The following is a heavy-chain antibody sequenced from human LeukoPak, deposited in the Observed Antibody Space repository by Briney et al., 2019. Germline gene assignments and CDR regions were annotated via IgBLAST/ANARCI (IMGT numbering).Heavy chain of an antibody. CDR1: GGSISSYY. CDR3: ARDLLPYYDILTGPQAFDT. CDR2: IYYSGST. Sequence: SETLSLTCTVSGGSISSYYWSWIRQPPGKGLEWIGYIYYSGSTNYNPSLKSRVTISVDTSKNQFSLKLSSVTAADTAVYYCARDLLPYYDILTGPQAFDTWGQGTMVTVSS. D-gene: IGHD3-9*01. V-gene: IGHV4-59*01. J-gene: IGHJ3*02.